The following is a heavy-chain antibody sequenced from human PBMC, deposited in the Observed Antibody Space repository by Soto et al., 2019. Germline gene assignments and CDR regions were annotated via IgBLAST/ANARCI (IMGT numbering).Heavy chain of an antibody. Sequence: PGESLKISCKGSGYSFTSYWISWVRQMPGKGLELMWRFDLSYSYTNYSPSFQGHVTISADKSISIAYLQWSSLKASDTAMYYCARTRYGGNPYRYYYGMDVWGQGTTVTVSS. CDR2: FDLSYSYT. J-gene: IGHJ6*02. D-gene: IGHD2-15*01. CDR1: GYSFTSYW. CDR3: ARTRYGGNPYRYYYGMDV. V-gene: IGHV5-10-1*01.